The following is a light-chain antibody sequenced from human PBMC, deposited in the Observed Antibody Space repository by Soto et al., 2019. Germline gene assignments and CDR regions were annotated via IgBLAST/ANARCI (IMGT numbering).Light chain of an antibody. CDR3: LQYDNYWT. CDR1: QSISTW. Sequence: DIQMTQSPSTLSAFVGDRVSVTCRASQSISTWLAWYQQKPGQAPKLLIYRASSLQSGVPSRFSGGGSGTEFTLTISSLQTDDFATYYCLQYDNYWTFGQGTKVEIK. CDR2: RAS. V-gene: IGKV1-5*03. J-gene: IGKJ1*01.